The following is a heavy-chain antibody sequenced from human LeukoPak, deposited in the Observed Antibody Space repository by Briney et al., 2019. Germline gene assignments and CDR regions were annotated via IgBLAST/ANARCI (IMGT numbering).Heavy chain of an antibody. CDR1: GFTFSSYA. V-gene: IGHV3-23*01. CDR3: AKGLEVRGRSSMDV. J-gene: IGHJ6*03. D-gene: IGHD3-10*01. CDR2: ISGSGGST. Sequence: GGSLRLSXAASGFTFSSYAMSWVRQAPGKGLEWVSAISGSGGSTYYADSVKGRFTISRDNSKNTLYLQMNSLRAEDTAVYYCAKGLEVRGRSSMDVWGKGATVTVSS.